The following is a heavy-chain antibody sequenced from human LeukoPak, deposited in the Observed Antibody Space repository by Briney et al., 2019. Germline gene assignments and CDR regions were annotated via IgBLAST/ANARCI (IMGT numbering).Heavy chain of an antibody. Sequence: PGGSLRLSCAASGFTFITYAMSWVRQAPGKGLEWVSAISGSGGSTYYADSVKGRFTISRDNSKNTLYLQMNSLRAEDTAVYYCAKDPSRYSGYDLLFYFDYWGQGTLVTVSS. CDR1: GFTFITYA. CDR3: AKDPSRYSGYDLLFYFDY. V-gene: IGHV3-23*01. J-gene: IGHJ4*02. D-gene: IGHD5-12*01. CDR2: ISGSGGST.